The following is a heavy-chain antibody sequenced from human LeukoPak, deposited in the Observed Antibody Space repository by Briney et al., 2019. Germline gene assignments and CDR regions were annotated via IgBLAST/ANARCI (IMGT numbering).Heavy chain of an antibody. D-gene: IGHD3-22*01. CDR1: GYTFTSYV. V-gene: IGHV1-2*02. CDR3: ARGESAWLLNAFDI. Sequence: GASVKVSCKASGYTFTSYVISWVRQAPGQGLEWMGWINPNSGGTNYAQKFQGRVTMTRDTSISTAYMELSRLRSDDTAVYYCARGESAWLLNAFDIWGQGTMVTVSS. CDR2: INPNSGGT. J-gene: IGHJ3*02.